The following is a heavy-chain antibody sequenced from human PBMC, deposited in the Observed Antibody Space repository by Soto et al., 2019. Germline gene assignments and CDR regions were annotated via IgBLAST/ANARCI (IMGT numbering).Heavy chain of an antibody. V-gene: IGHV3-13*01. J-gene: IGHJ6*02. CDR2: IGTAGDT. CDR3: ARVLDSYVSYYGMDV. Sequence: GGSLRLSCAASGFTFSSYDMHWVRQATGKGLEWVSAIGTAGDTYYPGSVKGRFTISRENAKNSLYLQMNSLRAEDTAVYYCARVLDSYVSYYGMDVWGQGTTVTVSS. D-gene: IGHD5-18*01. CDR1: GFTFSSYD.